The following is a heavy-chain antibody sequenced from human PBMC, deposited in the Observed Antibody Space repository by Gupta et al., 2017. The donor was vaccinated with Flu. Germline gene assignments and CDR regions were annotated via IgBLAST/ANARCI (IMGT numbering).Heavy chain of an antibody. CDR2: IGGTGFTT. CDR1: FS. CDR3: AREAVDNTVWGDFDY. V-gene: IGHV3-23*01. J-gene: IGHJ4*02. Sequence: FSMHWVRQTPGKGLEWLSAIGGTGFTTFYANSWNGRFSISRDNSKNTLYLQMNSLGAEDSAIYYCAREAVDNTVWGDFDYWGRGTLVTVSS. D-gene: IGHD3-16*01.